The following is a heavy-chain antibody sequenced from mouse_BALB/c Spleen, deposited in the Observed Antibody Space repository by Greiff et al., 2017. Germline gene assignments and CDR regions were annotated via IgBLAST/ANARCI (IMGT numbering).Heavy chain of an antibody. D-gene: IGHD1-2*01. CDR2: INPYNGDT. V-gene: IGHV1-20*02. J-gene: IGHJ3*01. CDR3: AKGTATTWFAY. Sequence: VQLQHSGPELVKPGASVKISCKASGYSFTGYFMNWVMQSHGKSLEWIGRINPYNGDTFYNQKFKGKATLTVDKSSSTAHMELRSLASEDSAVYYCAKGTATTWFAYWGQGTLVTVSA. CDR1: GYSFTGYF.